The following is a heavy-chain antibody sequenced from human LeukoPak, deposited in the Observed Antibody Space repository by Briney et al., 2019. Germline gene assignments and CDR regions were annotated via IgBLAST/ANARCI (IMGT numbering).Heavy chain of an antibody. CDR3: ARASWGYDFDS. Sequence: PGGSLRLSCAVSGFNVSHYYMSWVRQAPGKGLEWVSVIYSNNTTCNADAVKGRFTISRGNTNSTLYLQMNNLRVDDTAVYYCARASWGYDFDSWGLGTLVAVSS. D-gene: IGHD7-27*01. J-gene: IGHJ4*02. CDR2: IYSNNTT. V-gene: IGHV3-53*01. CDR1: GFNVSHYY.